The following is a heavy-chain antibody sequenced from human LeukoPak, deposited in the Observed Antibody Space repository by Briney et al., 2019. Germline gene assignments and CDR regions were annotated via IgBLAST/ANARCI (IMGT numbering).Heavy chain of an antibody. CDR2: INHSGST. Sequence: PSETLSLTCAVYGGSFSGYFWTWIRQPPGEGLEWIGEINHSGSTNYNPSLKSRVTISADTSKNQFSLKLSSVTAADTAVYYCARGLYGDYFLFDFWGQGTLVTVSS. CDR1: GGSFSGYF. CDR3: ARGLYGDYFLFDF. J-gene: IGHJ4*02. D-gene: IGHD4-17*01. V-gene: IGHV4-34*01.